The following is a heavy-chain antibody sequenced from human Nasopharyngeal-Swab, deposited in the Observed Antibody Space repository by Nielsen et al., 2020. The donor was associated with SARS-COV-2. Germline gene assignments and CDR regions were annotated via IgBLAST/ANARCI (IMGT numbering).Heavy chain of an antibody. CDR1: GFTFSSYG. CDR2: ISYDGSNK. CDR3: AKVAVVTAIPWYFDH. V-gene: IGHV3-30*18. Sequence: GGSLRLSCAASGFTFSSYGMHWVRQAPGKGLEWVAVISYDGSNKYYADSVKGRFTISRDNSRNTLYLQMNSLRAEDTAVYYCAKVAVVTAIPWYFDHRGRGTLVTVSS. J-gene: IGHJ2*01. D-gene: IGHD2-21*02.